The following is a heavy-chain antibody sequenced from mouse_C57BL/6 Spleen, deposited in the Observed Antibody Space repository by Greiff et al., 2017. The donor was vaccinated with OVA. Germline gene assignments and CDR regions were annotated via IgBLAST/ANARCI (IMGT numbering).Heavy chain of an antibody. J-gene: IGHJ2*01. CDR1: GYTFTSYW. CDR2: IDPSYSET. CDR3: ARGLTTVVAFDY. Sequence: QVQLQQPGAELVRPGSSVKLSCKASGYTFTSYWMHWVKQRPIQGLEWIGNIDPSYSETHYNQKFKDKATLTVDKSSSTAYMQLSSLTSEDSAVYYCARGLTTVVAFDYWGQGTTLTVSS. D-gene: IGHD1-1*01. V-gene: IGHV1-52*01.